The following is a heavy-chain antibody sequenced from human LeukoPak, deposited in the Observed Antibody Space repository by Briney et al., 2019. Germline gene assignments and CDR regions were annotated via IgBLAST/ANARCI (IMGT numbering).Heavy chain of an antibody. J-gene: IGHJ4*02. D-gene: IGHD1-14*01. V-gene: IGHV3-30*02. CDR3: VKDNPLDY. Sequence: PGGPLRLSCAASGFTFSTYAMHWVRQAPGKGLEWVAFIRYDGNNKLYADSMKGRFTISRDNSKNTLYLHINSLRAEDTAVYYCVKDNPLDYWGQGTLVIASS. CDR1: GFTFSTYA. CDR2: IRYDGNNK.